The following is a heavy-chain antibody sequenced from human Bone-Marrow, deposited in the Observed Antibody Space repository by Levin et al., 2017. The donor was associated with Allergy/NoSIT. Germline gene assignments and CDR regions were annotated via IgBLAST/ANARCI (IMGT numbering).Heavy chain of an antibody. Sequence: GSLRLSCSVSGGSVRSDNYYWSWIRQPPGKRLEWIGYVSYSGTTTYSPSLESRVTISLGASENHFSLRLTSVTAADTAVYYCARDHGDSSDAFAIWGQGTMVTVSS. V-gene: IGHV4-61*03. CDR3: ARDHGDSSDAFAI. CDR2: VSYSGTT. J-gene: IGHJ3*02. CDR1: GGSVRSDNYY. D-gene: IGHD4-17*01.